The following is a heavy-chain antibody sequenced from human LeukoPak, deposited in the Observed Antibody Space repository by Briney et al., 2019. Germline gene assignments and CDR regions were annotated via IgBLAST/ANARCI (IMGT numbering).Heavy chain of an antibody. V-gene: IGHV1-2*02. CDR3: ATPGIAAAGTFYSWFDP. D-gene: IGHD6-13*01. CDR1: GYTFTGYY. J-gene: IGHJ5*02. Sequence: ASVKVSCKASGYTFTGYYMHWVRQAPGQGREWMGWINPNSGGTNYAQKFQGRVTMTRDTSISTAYMELSSLRSEDTAVYYCATPGIAAAGTFYSWFDPWGQGTLVTVSS. CDR2: INPNSGGT.